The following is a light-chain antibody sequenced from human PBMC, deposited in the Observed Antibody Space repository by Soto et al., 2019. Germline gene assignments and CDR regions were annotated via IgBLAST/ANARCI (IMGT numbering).Light chain of an antibody. CDR2: DAA. V-gene: IGKV3-11*01. CDR1: QSINTY. J-gene: IGKJ4*01. Sequence: IVLTHSPATLSLSPGEKATLSCRASQSINTYLGWYQQKPGQAPRLLIYDAANRATGVPARFSGSGSGTDFTLTITNLEPEDFEVYYCQHRYNWPLTFGAGTKVDIK. CDR3: QHRYNWPLT.